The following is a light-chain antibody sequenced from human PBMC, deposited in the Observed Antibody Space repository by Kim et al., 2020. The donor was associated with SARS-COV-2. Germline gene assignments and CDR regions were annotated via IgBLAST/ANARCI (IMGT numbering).Light chain of an antibody. J-gene: IGLJ3*02. CDR3: AAWDDSVNGVV. V-gene: IGLV1-44*01. Sequence: QRFTNYCSGGSANSGSNTVDWYQQLPRTAPHLLISGSSQRPSGVPDRFSGSQSGTSASLAISGLQSGDEADYHCAAWDDSVNGVVFGRGTQLTVL. CDR2: GSS. CDR1: SANSGSNT.